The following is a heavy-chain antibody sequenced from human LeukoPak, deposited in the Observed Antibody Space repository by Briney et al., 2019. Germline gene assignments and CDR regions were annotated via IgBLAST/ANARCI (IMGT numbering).Heavy chain of an antibody. CDR2: ISPDGSDT. CDR1: GFTFSDYA. V-gene: IGHV3-23*01. J-gene: IGHJ4*02. CDR3: TKDWSADY. Sequence: QPGGSLRLSCTASGFTFSDYAMTWVRQAPGKGLEWVSAISPDGSDTKYAGSVKGRSTISRDNSKKTLFLQMNSLRVEDTAVYYCTKDWSADYWGQGTPVTVSS.